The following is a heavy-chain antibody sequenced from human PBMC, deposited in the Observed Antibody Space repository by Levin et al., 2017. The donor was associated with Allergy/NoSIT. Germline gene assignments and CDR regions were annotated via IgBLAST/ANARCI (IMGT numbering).Heavy chain of an antibody. V-gene: IGHV4-61*01. CDR3: TRDRGSSGWFES. D-gene: IGHD6-19*01. CDR1: GGPVNSGSYY. CDR2: VYYSGTT. J-gene: IGHJ5*01. Sequence: SETLSLTCTVSGGPVNSGSYYWSWIRQPPGKGLEWIGSVYYSGTTNYNPSLKRRASITVDTSKNQFSLTLSSLTAADTTVYYCTRDRGSSGWFESWGQGTLVTVSS.